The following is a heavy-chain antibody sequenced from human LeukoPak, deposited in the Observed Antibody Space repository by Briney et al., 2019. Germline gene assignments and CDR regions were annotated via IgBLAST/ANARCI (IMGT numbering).Heavy chain of an antibody. CDR1: GGSFSGYY. J-gene: IGHJ6*03. CDR2: IYHSGST. CDR3: AREKGNMDV. Sequence: SETLSLACAVYGGSFSGYYWSWIRQPPGKGLEWIGYIYHSGSTYYNPSLKSRVTISVDRSKNQFSLKLSSVTAADTAVYYCAREKGNMDVWGKGTTVTVSS. D-gene: IGHD3-10*01. V-gene: IGHV4-34*01.